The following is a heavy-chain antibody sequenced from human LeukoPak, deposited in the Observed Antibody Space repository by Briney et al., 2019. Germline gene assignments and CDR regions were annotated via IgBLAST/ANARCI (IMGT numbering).Heavy chain of an antibody. CDR2: INPNSGGT. Sequence: ASVKVSCKASGYTFTGYYMHWVRQAPGQGLEWMGRINPNSGGTNYAQKFQGRVTMTRDTSISTAYMELSRLRSDDTAVYYCARDGTISYYMDVWGKGTTVTVSS. D-gene: IGHD3-9*01. V-gene: IGHV1-2*06. CDR1: GYTFTGYY. J-gene: IGHJ6*03. CDR3: ARDGTISYYMDV.